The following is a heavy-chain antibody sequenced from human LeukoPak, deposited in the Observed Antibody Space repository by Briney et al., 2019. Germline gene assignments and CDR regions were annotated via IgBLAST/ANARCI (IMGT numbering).Heavy chain of an antibody. V-gene: IGHV1-69*05. CDR1: GGTFSSYA. J-gene: IGHJ4*02. CDR2: IIPIFGTA. CDR3: ARHGGSYLGVYDY. Sequence: SVKVSCKASGGTFSSYAISWVRQAPGQGLEWMGGIIPIFGTANYAQKFQGRVTMTRDTSISTAYMELRSLRSDDTAVYYCARHGGSYLGVYDYWGQGTLVTVSS. D-gene: IGHD1-26*01.